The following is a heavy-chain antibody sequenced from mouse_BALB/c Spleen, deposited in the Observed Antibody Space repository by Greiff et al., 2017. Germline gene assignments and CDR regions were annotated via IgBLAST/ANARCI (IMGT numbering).Heavy chain of an antibody. V-gene: IGHV5-9-3*01. CDR2: ISSGGSYT. D-gene: IGHD1-1*01. CDR1: GFTFSSYA. CDR3: ASPYGSSYAWFAY. Sequence: EVKVVESGGGLVKPGGSLKLSCAASGFTFSSYAMSWVRQTPEKRLEWVATISSGGSYTYYPDSVKGRFTISRDNAKNTLYLQMSSLRSEDTAMYYCASPYGSSYAWFAYWGQGTLVTVSA. J-gene: IGHJ3*01.